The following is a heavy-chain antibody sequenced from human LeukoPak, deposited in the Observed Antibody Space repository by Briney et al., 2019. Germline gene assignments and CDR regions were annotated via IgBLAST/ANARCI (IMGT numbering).Heavy chain of an antibody. J-gene: IGHJ4*02. CDR3: AGLRGTAIGI. CDR1: GGSISSGGYS. Sequence: PSETLSLTCAVSGGSISSGGYSWSWIRQPPGTGLEWIGYIYYSGSTNYNPSLKSRVTISVDTSKNQFSLKLSSVTAADTAVYYCAGLRGTAIGIWGQGTLVTVSS. V-gene: IGHV4-61*08. CDR2: IYYSGST. D-gene: IGHD5-18*01.